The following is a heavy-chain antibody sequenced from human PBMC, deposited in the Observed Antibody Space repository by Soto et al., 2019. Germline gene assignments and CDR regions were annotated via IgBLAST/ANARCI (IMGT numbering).Heavy chain of an antibody. CDR1: GFTFSEYA. J-gene: IGHJ3*01. CDR2: ISYDGIDK. D-gene: IGHD6-13*01. CDR3: ARAGYTTVSALDF. Sequence: ESVGGVVQPGRSLRLSCAASGFTFSEYAMHWVRQAPGKGLEWVALISYDGIDKYYADSVKGRFSISRDKSKNTLYLQMNSLRDEDTALYYCARAGYTTVSALDFWGQGTMVTVSS. V-gene: IGHV3-33*01.